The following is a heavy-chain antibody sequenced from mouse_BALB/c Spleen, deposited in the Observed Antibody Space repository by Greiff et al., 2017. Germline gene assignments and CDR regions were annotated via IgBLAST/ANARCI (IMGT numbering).Heavy chain of an antibody. Sequence: EVKLMESGPSLVKPSQTLSLTCSVTGDSFTSGYWNWIRKFPGNKLEYMGYISYSGSTYYNPSLKSRISITRDTSKNQYYLQLNSVTTEDTATYYCARTAYGNYGYFDVWGAGTTVTVSS. CDR1: GDSFTSGY. CDR3: ARTAYGNYGYFDV. J-gene: IGHJ1*01. V-gene: IGHV3-8*02. CDR2: ISYSGST. D-gene: IGHD2-10*02.